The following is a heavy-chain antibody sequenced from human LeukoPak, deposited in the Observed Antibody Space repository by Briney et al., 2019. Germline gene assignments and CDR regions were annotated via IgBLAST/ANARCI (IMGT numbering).Heavy chain of an antibody. V-gene: IGHV4-39*07. CDR1: GGSISSSGYY. D-gene: IGHD6-13*01. J-gene: IGHJ4*02. Sequence: SETLSLTCTVSGGSISSSGYYWGWIRQPPGKGLEWIGSINYGGSTYYNPSLKSRVIISVDASKNQFSLKLSSVTAADTAVYYCARGAGSPNDYWGQGTLVTVSS. CDR3: ARGAGSPNDY. CDR2: INYGGST.